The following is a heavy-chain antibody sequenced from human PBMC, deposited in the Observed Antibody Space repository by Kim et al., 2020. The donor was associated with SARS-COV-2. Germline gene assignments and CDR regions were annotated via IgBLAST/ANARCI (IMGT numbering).Heavy chain of an antibody. CDR2: INHSGST. J-gene: IGHJ4*02. Sequence: SETLSLTCDVYGGPFSGSYSGTYWNWIRQPPGKGLEWIGEINHSGSTNYNPSLMSRLTISLDTSKNQLSLNLISVTAADTAVYYCARLRQIAAACLDYWGQGTLVTVSS. CDR1: GGPFSGSY. V-gene: IGHV4-34*01. D-gene: IGHD6-13*01. CDR3: ARLRQIAAACLDY.